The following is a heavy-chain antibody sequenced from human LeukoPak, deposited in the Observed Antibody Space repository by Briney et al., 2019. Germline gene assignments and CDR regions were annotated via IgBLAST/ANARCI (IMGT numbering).Heavy chain of an antibody. J-gene: IGHJ4*02. CDR3: ARERVSPHWFDY. V-gene: IGHV1-3*01. Sequence: ASVKVSCKASGYTFTNYSMHWVRRAPGQRFEWMGWINAGNGNTRYSQRFQGRVTLTRDTSASTSYMELSSLTSGDTAVYYCARERVSPHWFDYWGQGTLVTVSS. D-gene: IGHD1-1*01. CDR1: GYTFTNYS. CDR2: INAGNGNT.